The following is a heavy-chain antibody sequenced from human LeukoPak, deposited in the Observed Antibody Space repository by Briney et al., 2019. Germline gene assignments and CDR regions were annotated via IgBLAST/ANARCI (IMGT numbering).Heavy chain of an antibody. Sequence: ASVTVSCKASGYTFTGYYMHWVRQAPGQGLEWMGWINPNSGGTNYAQKFQGSVTMTRDTSISTAYMELSRLRSDDTAVYYCARDKFPSDDILTGYYSTWGQGTLVTVSS. D-gene: IGHD3-9*01. CDR2: INPNSGGT. CDR1: GYTFTGYY. V-gene: IGHV1-2*02. CDR3: ARDKFPSDDILTGYYST. J-gene: IGHJ5*02.